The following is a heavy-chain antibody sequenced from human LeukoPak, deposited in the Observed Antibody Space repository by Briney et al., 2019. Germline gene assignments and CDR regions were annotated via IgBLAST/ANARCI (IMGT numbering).Heavy chain of an antibody. CDR2: INHSGST. CDR3: ARGPRRQYYDSVWGSYRRIPFDY. Sequence: SETLSLTCAVYGGSFSGYYWSWIRQPPGKGLEWIGEINHSGSTNYNPSLKSRVTISVDTSKNQFSLKLSSVTAADTAVYYCARGPRRQYYDSVWGSYRRIPFDYWGQGTLVTVFS. D-gene: IGHD3-16*02. CDR1: GGSFSGYY. V-gene: IGHV4-34*01. J-gene: IGHJ4*02.